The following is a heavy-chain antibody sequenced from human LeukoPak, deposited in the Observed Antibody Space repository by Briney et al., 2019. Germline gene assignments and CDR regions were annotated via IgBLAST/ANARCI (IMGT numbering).Heavy chain of an antibody. Sequence: ASVKVSCKASGYTFTSYGISWVRQAPGQGLEWMGWISAYNGNTNYAQKLQGRVTMTTDTSTSTAYMELRSLRSDDTAVCYCARGVTIFGGPGWFDPWGQGTLVTVSS. D-gene: IGHD3-3*01. CDR1: GYTFTSYG. J-gene: IGHJ5*02. CDR2: ISAYNGNT. CDR3: ARGVTIFGGPGWFDP. V-gene: IGHV1-18*01.